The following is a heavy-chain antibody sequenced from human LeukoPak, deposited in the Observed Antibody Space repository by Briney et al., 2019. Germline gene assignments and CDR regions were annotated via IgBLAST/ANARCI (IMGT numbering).Heavy chain of an antibody. V-gene: IGHV4-39*01. Sequence: SEALSLTCTVSGDSISSRTYAWGWIRQPPGEGLEWIGSIYYSETTQYNPSLKTRVTISVDTSKNQFSLKLSSVTAADTAVYYCARHVGDVYTALDFWGQGTLVTVSS. CDR3: ARHVGDVYTALDF. J-gene: IGHJ4*02. D-gene: IGHD5-24*01. CDR2: IYYSETT. CDR1: GDSISSRTYA.